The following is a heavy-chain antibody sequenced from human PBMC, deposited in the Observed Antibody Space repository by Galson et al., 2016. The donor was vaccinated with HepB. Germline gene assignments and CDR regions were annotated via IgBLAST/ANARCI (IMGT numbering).Heavy chain of an antibody. CDR1: GYTFTSYG. V-gene: IGHV1-18*01. CDR3: ARESYDFWSGYLNYYYYGMDV. Sequence: SVKVSCKASGYTFTSYGISWVRQAPGQGLEWMGWISAYNGNTNYAQKLQGRVTMTTDTSTSTAYMELRSLRSDDTAVYYCARESYDFWSGYLNYYYYGMDVWGQGTTVTVSS. J-gene: IGHJ6*02. CDR2: ISAYNGNT. D-gene: IGHD3-3*01.